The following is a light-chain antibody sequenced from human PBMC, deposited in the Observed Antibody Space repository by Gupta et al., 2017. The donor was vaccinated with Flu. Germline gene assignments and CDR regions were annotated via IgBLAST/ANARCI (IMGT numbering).Light chain of an antibody. CDR1: ASINNW. Sequence: IHMMQSPSTLSAALGDRVTITCRARASINNWLDWYHQRPGKAPRLLIYTASTLQSGGPSRFSGRGTGTDLTMTIRRPHADALGTHYCLQYTEPPLIFGWGTKVEIK. CDR3: LQYTEPPLI. CDR2: TAS. V-gene: IGKV1-5*03. J-gene: IGKJ4*01.